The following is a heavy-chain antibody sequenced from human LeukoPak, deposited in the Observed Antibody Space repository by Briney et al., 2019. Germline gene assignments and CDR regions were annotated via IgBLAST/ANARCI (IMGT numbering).Heavy chain of an antibody. J-gene: IGHJ5*02. D-gene: IGHD6-19*01. CDR2: ISGSGGST. V-gene: IGHV3-23*01. CDR1: GFTFSSYA. Sequence: PGGSLRLSCAASGFTFSSYAMSWVRQAPGKGLEWVSAISGSGGSTYYADSVKGRFTISRDNAKNSLYLQMNSLRAEDTAVYYCARDHRQYSSGWYSNWFDPWGQGTLVTVSS. CDR3: ARDHRQYSSGWYSNWFDP.